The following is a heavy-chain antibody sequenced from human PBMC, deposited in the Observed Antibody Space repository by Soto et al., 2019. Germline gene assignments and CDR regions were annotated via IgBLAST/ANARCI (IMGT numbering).Heavy chain of an antibody. CDR3: ARAALPPSDVSLYNYRYDY. CDR1: AFTFTGHS. Sequence: PGGWLRLSCLSSAFTFTGHSLRWVLQAPEMGLESVGFIGGKTYRGGSQYAESVKGRFTISRYDTNNMPYLQVNSLEHDDTAVYYCARAALPPSDVSLYNYRYDYWGQGNVVTVSS. D-gene: IGHD3-16*02. V-gene: IGHV3-49*04. J-gene: IGHJ4*02. CDR2: IGGKTYRGGS.